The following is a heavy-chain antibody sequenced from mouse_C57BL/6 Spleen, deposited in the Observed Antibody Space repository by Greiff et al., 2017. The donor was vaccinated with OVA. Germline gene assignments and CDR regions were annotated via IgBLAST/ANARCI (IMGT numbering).Heavy chain of an antibody. Sequence: QVQLQQPGAELVKPGASVKMSCKASGYTFTSYWITWVRQRPGQGLEWIGDIYPGSGSTNYNEKFKSKATLTVDTSSSTAYMQLSSLTSEDSAVYYCARRSGFPYYFDYWGQGTTLTVPS. CDR1: GYTFTSYW. CDR2: IYPGSGST. D-gene: IGHD1-3*01. J-gene: IGHJ2*01. V-gene: IGHV1-55*01. CDR3: ARRSGFPYYFDY.